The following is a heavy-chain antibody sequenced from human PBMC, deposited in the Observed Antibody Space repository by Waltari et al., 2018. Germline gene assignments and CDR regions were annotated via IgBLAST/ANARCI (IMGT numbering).Heavy chain of an antibody. CDR3: AKDRNYYGSESYYGFDY. CDR2: ISYDGRNK. CDR1: GFTFSSYG. D-gene: IGHD3-10*01. Sequence: QVQLVESGGGVVQPGRSLRCSCAASGFTFSSYGMHGVRKAPGKGLEWVAGISYDGRNKYYADSMKGRFTFSRDNSKNTLYLQMNSLKAEDTAEYYCAKDRNYYGSESYYGFDYWGQGTLVTVSS. V-gene: IGHV3-30*18. J-gene: IGHJ4*02.